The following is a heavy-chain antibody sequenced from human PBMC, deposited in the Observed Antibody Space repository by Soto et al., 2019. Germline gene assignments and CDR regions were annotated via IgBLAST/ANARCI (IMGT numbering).Heavy chain of an antibody. Sequence: GGSLRLSCAASGFTFSMSGMSWVRQAPGKGLEWVSRIRGSGGNTYYADSVKGRFTISRDNSKNTLYLQMNSLRAEDTAVYYCAKTPVAGTNWYFDLWGRGTLVTVSS. CDR3: AKTPVAGTNWYFDL. CDR1: GFTFSMSG. V-gene: IGHV3-23*01. D-gene: IGHD6-19*01. J-gene: IGHJ2*01. CDR2: IRGSGGNT.